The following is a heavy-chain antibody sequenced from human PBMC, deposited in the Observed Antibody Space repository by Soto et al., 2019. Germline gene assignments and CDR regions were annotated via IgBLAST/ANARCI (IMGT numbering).Heavy chain of an antibody. CDR1: GGSFSGYY. D-gene: IGHD5-12*01. CDR3: ASNSGYLSDY. Sequence: PLETLSLTCAVYGGSFSGYYWSWIRQPPGKGLEWIGEINHSGSTNYNPSLKSRVTISVDTSKNQFSLKLSSVTAADTAVYYCASNSGYLSDYWGQGTLVTVSS. CDR2: INHSGST. J-gene: IGHJ4*02. V-gene: IGHV4-34*01.